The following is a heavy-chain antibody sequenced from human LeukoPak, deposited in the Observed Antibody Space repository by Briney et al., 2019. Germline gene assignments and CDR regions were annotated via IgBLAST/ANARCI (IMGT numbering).Heavy chain of an antibody. Sequence: ASVKVSCKVSGYTLTELSMHWVRQAPGKGLEWMGGFDPEDGETIYAQKFQGRVTMTEDTSTDTAYMELSSLRSEDTAVCYCATATHFFGVVIHNWFDPWGQGTLVTVSS. D-gene: IGHD3-3*01. CDR3: ATATHFFGVVIHNWFDP. J-gene: IGHJ5*02. CDR2: FDPEDGET. V-gene: IGHV1-24*01. CDR1: GYTLTELS.